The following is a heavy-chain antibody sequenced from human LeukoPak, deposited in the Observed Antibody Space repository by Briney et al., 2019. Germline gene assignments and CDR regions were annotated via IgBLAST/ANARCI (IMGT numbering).Heavy chain of an antibody. Sequence: PSETLSLTCTVSGGTISSSSYYWGWIRQPPGKGLEWIGGIYYSGSTYYNPSLKSRVTISVDTSKNQFSLKLSSVTAADTAVYYCARVRWGSSAPGAHWGQGTLVTVSS. J-gene: IGHJ4*02. CDR1: GGTISSSSYY. CDR3: ARVRWGSSAPGAH. CDR2: IYYSGST. D-gene: IGHD2-2*01. V-gene: IGHV4-39*07.